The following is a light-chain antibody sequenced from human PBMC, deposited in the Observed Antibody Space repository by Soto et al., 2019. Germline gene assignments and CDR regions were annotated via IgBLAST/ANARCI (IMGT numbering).Light chain of an antibody. Sequence: IQLPPSPSFLSASVGDRVTITCRARQGIATYLAWCQHKPGKAPKFLIYATSTFQSGVPSRFSGGGSGPEFTLTTSGLQPEDFATYYCQQVNSYPLSFGGGTKVEIK. CDR2: ATS. CDR1: QGIATY. CDR3: QQVNSYPLS. V-gene: IGKV1-9*01. J-gene: IGKJ4*01.